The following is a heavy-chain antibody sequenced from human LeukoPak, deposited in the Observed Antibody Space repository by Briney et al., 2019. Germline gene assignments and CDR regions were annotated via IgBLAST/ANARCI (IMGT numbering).Heavy chain of an antibody. Sequence: PRGSLRLSCAASGFTVSDNYMSWVRQAPGKGLEWVSVIYSGGGTYYSHSVKGRFTISRDNSKNTLYLQMNTLRVEDTAVYYCVRDEGFHGSGSNWGPGTLVTVSS. J-gene: IGHJ4*02. D-gene: IGHD3-10*01. V-gene: IGHV3-66*01. CDR3: VRDEGFHGSGSN. CDR1: GFTVSDNY. CDR2: IYSGGGT.